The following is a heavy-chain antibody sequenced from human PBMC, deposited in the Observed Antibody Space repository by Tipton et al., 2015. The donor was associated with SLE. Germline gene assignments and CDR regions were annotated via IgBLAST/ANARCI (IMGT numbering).Heavy chain of an antibody. J-gene: IGHJ4*02. CDR3: ARPRIAARPGGFDY. D-gene: IGHD6-6*01. CDR1: GGSFSGYY. Sequence: GLVKPSETLSLTCAVYGGSFSGYYWSWIRQPPGKGLEWIGEINHSGSTNYNPSLKSRVTISVDTSKNQFSLKLSSVTAADTAVYYCARPRIAARPGGFDYWGQGTLVTVSS. CDR2: INHSGST. V-gene: IGHV4-34*01.